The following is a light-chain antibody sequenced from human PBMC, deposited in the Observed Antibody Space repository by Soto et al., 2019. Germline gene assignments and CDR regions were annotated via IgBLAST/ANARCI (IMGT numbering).Light chain of an antibody. J-gene: IGKJ5*01. CDR1: QGISSY. CDR3: QQLNSYPFT. V-gene: IGKV1-9*01. CDR2: AAS. Sequence: QVTHSPSSLSASVGDRVTIPWVASQGISSYLAWYQQKPGKAPKLLIYAASTLQSGVPSRFSGSGYGTDFTLTISSLQTEDFATYYCQQLNSYPFTFGQGTRLEIK.